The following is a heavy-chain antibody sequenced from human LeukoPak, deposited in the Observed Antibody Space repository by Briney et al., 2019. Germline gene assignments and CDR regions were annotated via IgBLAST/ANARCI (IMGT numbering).Heavy chain of an antibody. J-gene: IGHJ3*02. CDR3: VGERDMGADVGGLDI. V-gene: IGHV3-74*02. D-gene: IGHD3-3*01. CDR1: RFTFSSSW. Sequence: ESGGGVVQPGKSLRLSCAASRFTFSSSWMHWVRQVPGKGLVWVSCIIGDGSLIHYADSVKGRFTVSRDNAKNTLYLQMNSLRVEDTAVYHCVGERDMGADVGGLDIWGQGTMVTVSS. CDR2: IIGDGSLI.